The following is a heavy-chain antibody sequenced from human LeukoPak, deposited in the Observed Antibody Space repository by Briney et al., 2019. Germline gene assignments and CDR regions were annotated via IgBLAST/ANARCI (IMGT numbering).Heavy chain of an antibody. D-gene: IGHD2-2*02. CDR3: ARDQLGGSCGSTRCCTSFNS. CDR2: IYSGGRT. V-gene: IGHV3-53*01. J-gene: IGHJ5*02. CDR1: GFTVSSNY. Sequence: PGGSLRLSCAASGFTVSSNYMSWVRQAPGKGLEWVSIIYSGGRTYYADSVKGRFTISRDKSKDTLYLQMNSLRAEDTAVYYCARDQLGGSCGSTRCCTSFNSWGQGTLVTVSS.